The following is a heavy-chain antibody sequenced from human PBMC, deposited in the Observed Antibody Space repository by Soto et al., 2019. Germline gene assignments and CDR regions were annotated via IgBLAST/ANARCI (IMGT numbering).Heavy chain of an antibody. CDR2: IFHSGST. D-gene: IGHD4-17*01. CDR3: ARGSTTVVTPNWFDP. CDR1: GGSISSGDY. Sequence: SETLSLTCTVSGGSISSGDYYWTWHRQPPGKGLEWIGEIFHSGSTIYNPSLESRVTISVDKSKNQFSLDLNSVTAADTAVYYCARGSTTVVTPNWFDPWGQGTLVTVSS. J-gene: IGHJ5*02. V-gene: IGHV4-4*02.